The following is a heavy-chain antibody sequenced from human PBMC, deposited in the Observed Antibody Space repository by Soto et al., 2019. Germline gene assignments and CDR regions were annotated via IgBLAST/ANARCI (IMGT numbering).Heavy chain of an antibody. Sequence: GESLKISCEGSGYSFKTHWIGWVRQMPGKGPEWMGIIYPGDSDTKYNPSFQGQVTISADKSITTTYLQWSSLKASDTAIYYCAASIFYYGMDVWGQGTTVTVSS. CDR3: AASIFYYGMDV. V-gene: IGHV5-51*01. CDR1: GYSFKTHW. J-gene: IGHJ6*02. CDR2: IYPGDSDT.